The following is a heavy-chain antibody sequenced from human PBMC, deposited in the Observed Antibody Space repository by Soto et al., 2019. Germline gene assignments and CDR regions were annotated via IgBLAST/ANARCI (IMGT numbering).Heavy chain of an antibody. Sequence: QVQLVQSGAEVKKPGSSVKVSYKASGGTFSSYAISWVRQAPGQGLEWMGGIIPIFGTANYAQKFQGRVTITADESTITAYMELSSLRSEDTAVYYCTSEGVVAARGGAYYGMDVWGQGTTVTVSS. CDR2: IIPIFGTA. D-gene: IGHD2-15*01. CDR3: TSEGVVAARGGAYYGMDV. V-gene: IGHV1-69*01. CDR1: GGTFSSYA. J-gene: IGHJ6*02.